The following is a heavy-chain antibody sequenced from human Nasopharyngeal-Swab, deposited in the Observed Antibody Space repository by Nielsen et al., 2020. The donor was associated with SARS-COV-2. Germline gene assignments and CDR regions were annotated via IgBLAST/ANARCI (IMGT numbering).Heavy chain of an antibody. Sequence: ASAQVSCKASGYIFTSYDINWVRQDTGQGLEWMGWMNPNSGNTGYAQKSQGRVTMTRNTSISTAYMELSSLRSEDTAVYYCAREGQQLVLDYYGMDVWGQGTTVTVSS. CDR3: AREGQQLVLDYYGMDV. CDR1: GYIFTSYD. J-gene: IGHJ6*02. CDR2: MNPNSGNT. D-gene: IGHD6-13*01. V-gene: IGHV1-8*01.